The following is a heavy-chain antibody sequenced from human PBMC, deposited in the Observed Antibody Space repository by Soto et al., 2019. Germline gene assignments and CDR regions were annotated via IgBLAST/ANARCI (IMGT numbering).Heavy chain of an antibody. Sequence: QVQLQQWGAGLLKPSETLSLTCAVYGGSFSGYYWSWIRQAPGKGLEWIGEINHRGNTEYNPSLTSRVSMSVATSQNQVSLTLSSVTAADTAVYSCARGAPARHAGLYYYILEVWGQGTTVTVSS. D-gene: IGHD2-2*01. CDR2: INHRGNT. CDR3: ARGAPARHAGLYYYILEV. V-gene: IGHV4-34*01. CDR1: GGSFSGYY. J-gene: IGHJ6*02.